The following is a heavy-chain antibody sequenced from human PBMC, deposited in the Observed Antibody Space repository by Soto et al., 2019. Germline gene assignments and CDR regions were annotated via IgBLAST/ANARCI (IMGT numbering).Heavy chain of an antibody. Sequence: QVQLQQWGAGLLKPSETLSLTCAVYGGSFSGYYWSWIRQPPGKGLEWSGEINHSGSTNYNPSLKSRVTISVETSKHQFSLKLSSVTAADTAVYYCARGRRYCSSTSCLSYIDPWGQGTLVTVSS. CDR3: ARGRRYCSSTSCLSYIDP. CDR1: GGSFSGYY. J-gene: IGHJ5*02. CDR2: INHSGST. D-gene: IGHD2-2*01. V-gene: IGHV4-34*01.